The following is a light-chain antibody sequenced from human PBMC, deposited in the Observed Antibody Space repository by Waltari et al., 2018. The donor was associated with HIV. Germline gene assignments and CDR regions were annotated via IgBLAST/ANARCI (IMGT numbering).Light chain of an antibody. Sequence: DVVMTQSPLSLPVALGQPAYIPCRSSRSLVYSDGNTYLNWFHQRPGQSPRRLIYKISNRDSGVPDRFSGSGSGTDFTLKISRVEAEDVGIYYCMQGSHLYTFGQGTKLEIK. V-gene: IGKV2-30*01. CDR3: MQGSHLYT. CDR1: RSLVYSDGNTY. CDR2: KIS. J-gene: IGKJ2*01.